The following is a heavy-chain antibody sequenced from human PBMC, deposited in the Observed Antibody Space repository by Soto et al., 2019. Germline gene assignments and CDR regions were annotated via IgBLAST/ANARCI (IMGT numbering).Heavy chain of an antibody. V-gene: IGHV1-3*01. CDR1: GYTFTSYA. J-gene: IGHJ4*02. D-gene: IGHD3-22*01. CDR3: ARGVTPMIVVVITGPFDY. CDR2: INAGNGNT. Sequence: ASVKVSCKASGYTFTSYAMHWVRQAPGQRLEWMGWINAGNGNTKYSQKFQGRVTITRDTSASTAYMELSSLRSEDTAVYYCARGVTPMIVVVITGPFDYWGQGTLVTVSS.